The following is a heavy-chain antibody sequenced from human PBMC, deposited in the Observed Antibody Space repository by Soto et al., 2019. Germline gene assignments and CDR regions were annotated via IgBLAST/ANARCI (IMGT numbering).Heavy chain of an antibody. Sequence: ASVKVSCKASGYTFTSYAMHWVRQAPGQRLEWMGWINAGNGNTKYSQKFQGRVTITRDTSASTAYMELSSLRSEDTAVYYCARVGYLEWFAKYYYYGMDVWGQGTTVTVSS. V-gene: IGHV1-3*01. CDR1: GYTFTSYA. CDR3: ARVGYLEWFAKYYYYGMDV. CDR2: INAGNGNT. J-gene: IGHJ6*02. D-gene: IGHD3-3*01.